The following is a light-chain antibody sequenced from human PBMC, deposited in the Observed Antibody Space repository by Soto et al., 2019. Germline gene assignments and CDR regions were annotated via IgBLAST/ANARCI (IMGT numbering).Light chain of an antibody. CDR1: QSLTNNY. J-gene: IGKJ4*01. CDR2: AAS. CDR3: QQYGSSLPVT. V-gene: IGKV3-20*01. Sequence: ESVLTQSAGTLSLSPGERATLSCRAGQSLTNNYLAWYQQKPGQAPRLLIYAASSRATGIPDRFSGSGSETDFTLTISRLEPEDFAVYYCQQYGSSLPVTFGGGTKVDI.